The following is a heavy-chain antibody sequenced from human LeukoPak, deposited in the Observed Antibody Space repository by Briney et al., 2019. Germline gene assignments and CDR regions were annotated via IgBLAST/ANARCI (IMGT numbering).Heavy chain of an antibody. CDR3: ARDYSYNGVGWFDP. V-gene: IGHV4-30-4*01. D-gene: IGHD5-18*01. CDR1: GGSISSGDYY. J-gene: IGHJ5*02. CDR2: IYYSGNT. Sequence: PSQTLSLTCTVFGGSISSGDYYWSWIRQPPGKGLEWIGYIYYSGNTYYNPSLKSRVTISVDTSKNQFSLKLSSVTAADTAVYYCARDYSYNGVGWFDPWGQGTLVTVSS.